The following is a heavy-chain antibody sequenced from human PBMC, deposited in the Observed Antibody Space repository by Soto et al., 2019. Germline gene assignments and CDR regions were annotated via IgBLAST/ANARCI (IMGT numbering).Heavy chain of an antibody. CDR2: ISSSSSYI. CDR3: AKDTSITGTTSFDY. J-gene: IGHJ4*02. Sequence: GGSLRLSCAASGFTFSSYSMNWVRQAPGKGLEWVSSISSSSSYIYYADSVKGRFTISRDNAKNSLYLQMNSLRAEDTALYYCAKDTSITGTTSFDYWGQGTLVTVSS. D-gene: IGHD1-7*01. V-gene: IGHV3-21*04. CDR1: GFTFSSYS.